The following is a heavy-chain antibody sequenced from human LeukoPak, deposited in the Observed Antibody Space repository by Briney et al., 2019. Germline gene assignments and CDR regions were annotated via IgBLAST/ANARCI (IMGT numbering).Heavy chain of an antibody. Sequence: ASVKVSCKASGYTFTSYAMHWVRQAPGQRLEWMGWINAGNGNTKYSQKFQGRVTITRDTSASTAYMELGSLRSEDTAVYYCATDGVYCSGGSCYNWFDPWGQGTLVTVSS. V-gene: IGHV1-3*01. CDR1: GYTFTSYA. D-gene: IGHD2-15*01. CDR3: ATDGVYCSGGSCYNWFDP. CDR2: INAGNGNT. J-gene: IGHJ5*02.